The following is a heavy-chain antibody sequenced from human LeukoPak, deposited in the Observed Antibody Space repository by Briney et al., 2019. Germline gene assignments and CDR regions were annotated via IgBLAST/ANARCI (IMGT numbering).Heavy chain of an antibody. J-gene: IGHJ4*02. CDR3: ARDAGWGYYDL. Sequence: GGSLRLSCVASGFTFSASWVTWVRQAPGKGLEWVANIDKHGSGKYYVDSVKGRFAISRDYASNSVFLQMDSLRAEDTSLYYCARDAGWGYYDLWGQGTPVTVSS. D-gene: IGHD1-26*01. V-gene: IGHV3-7*01. CDR2: IDKHGSGK. CDR1: GFTFSASW.